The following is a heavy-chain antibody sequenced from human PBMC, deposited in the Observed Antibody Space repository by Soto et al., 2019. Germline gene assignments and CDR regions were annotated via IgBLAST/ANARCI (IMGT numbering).Heavy chain of an antibody. D-gene: IGHD2-21*02. CDR1: GGTFSSYA. V-gene: IGHV1-69*12. CDR2: IIPIFGTA. CDR3: ARASPSSTYCGGDCYPRIYYGMDV. Sequence: QVQLVQSGAEEKKPGSSVKVSCKASGGTFSSYAISWVRQAPGQGLEWMGGIIPIFGTANYAQKFQGRVTITADESTSTAYMELSSLRSEDTAVYYCARASPSSTYCGGDCYPRIYYGMDVWGQGTTVTVSS. J-gene: IGHJ6*02.